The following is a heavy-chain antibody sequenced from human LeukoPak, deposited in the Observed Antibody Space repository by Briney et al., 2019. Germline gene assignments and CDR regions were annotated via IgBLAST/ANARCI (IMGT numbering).Heavy chain of an antibody. J-gene: IGHJ3*02. D-gene: IGHD6-6*01. V-gene: IGHV3-33*01. CDR1: GFTFSDYG. Sequence: PGRSLRLSCAASGFTFSDYGMHWVRQAPGKGLEWVAVLWYDGTNKYYADSVEGRFTISRDNSKNTLYLEMNSLRAEDTAVYYCARFARGTKEDAFDIWGQGTMVTVSS. CDR2: LWYDGTNK. CDR3: ARFARGTKEDAFDI.